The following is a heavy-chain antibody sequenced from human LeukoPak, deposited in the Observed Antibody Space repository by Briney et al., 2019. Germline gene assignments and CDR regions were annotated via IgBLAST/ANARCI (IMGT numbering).Heavy chain of an antibody. D-gene: IGHD4-17*01. Sequence: GTSLRLSCAASGFTFNNYGMHWVRQAPGKGLEWVSRINSDGSSTSYADSVKGRFTISRDNAKNTLYLQMNSLRAEDTAVYYCARDGGYGDYGDWFDPWGQGTLVTVSS. CDR2: INSDGSST. CDR3: ARDGGYGDYGDWFDP. CDR1: GFTFNNYG. J-gene: IGHJ5*02. V-gene: IGHV3-74*01.